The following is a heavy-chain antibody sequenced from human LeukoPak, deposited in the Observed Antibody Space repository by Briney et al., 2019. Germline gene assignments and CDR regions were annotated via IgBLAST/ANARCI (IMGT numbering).Heavy chain of an antibody. D-gene: IGHD3-22*01. Sequence: SETLSLTCTVSGGSISSSSYYWGWIRQPPGKGLEWIGYIYYSGSTYYNPSLKSRVTISVDTPKNQFSLKLSSVTAADTAVYYCARGGEVYYYDSSGYYYDYWGQGTLVTVSS. J-gene: IGHJ4*02. CDR2: IYYSGST. CDR3: ARGGEVYYYDSSGYYYDY. CDR1: GGSISSSSYY. V-gene: IGHV4-30-4*08.